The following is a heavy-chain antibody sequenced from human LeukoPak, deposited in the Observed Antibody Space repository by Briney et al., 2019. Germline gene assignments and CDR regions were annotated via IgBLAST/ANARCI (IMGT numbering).Heavy chain of an antibody. J-gene: IGHJ4*02. D-gene: IGHD3-10*01. CDR3: ARTSEYYYGSGSRYYFDY. Sequence: GASVKVSCKASGYTFTSYGISWVRQAPGQGLEWMGWINAYNGNTNYAQKLQGRVTMTTDTSTSTAYMELRSLRSDDTAVYYCARTSEYYYGSGSRYYFDYWGQGTLVTVSS. V-gene: IGHV1-18*01. CDR1: GYTFTSYG. CDR2: INAYNGNT.